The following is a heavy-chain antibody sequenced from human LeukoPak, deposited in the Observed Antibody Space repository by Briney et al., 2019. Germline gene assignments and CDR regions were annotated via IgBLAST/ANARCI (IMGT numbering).Heavy chain of an antibody. J-gene: IGHJ4*02. CDR2: IYYSGST. CDR1: GGSFSSYY. V-gene: IGHV4-39*07. Sequence: SETLSLTCAVYGGSFSSYYWGWIRQPPGKGLEWIGSIYYSGSTYYNPSLKSRVTISVDTSKNQFSLKLSSVTAADTAVYYCARDTYSSSWYLVRNHCYYFDYWGQGTLVTVSS. D-gene: IGHD6-13*01. CDR3: ARDTYSSSWYLVRNHCYYFDY.